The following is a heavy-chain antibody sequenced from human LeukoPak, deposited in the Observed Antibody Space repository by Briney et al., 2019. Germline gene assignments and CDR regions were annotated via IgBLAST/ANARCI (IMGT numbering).Heavy chain of an antibody. CDR2: ISAYNGNT. J-gene: IGHJ4*02. CDR1: GYTFTSYG. V-gene: IGHV1-18*01. Sequence: ASVKVSCKASGYTFTSYGISWVRQAPGQGLEWMGWISAYNGNTNYAQKLQGRVTMTTDTSTSTAYMELRSLRSDDTAVYYCARDPYDSSGYYRFFAYWGQGTLVTVSS. D-gene: IGHD3-22*01. CDR3: ARDPYDSSGYYRFFAY.